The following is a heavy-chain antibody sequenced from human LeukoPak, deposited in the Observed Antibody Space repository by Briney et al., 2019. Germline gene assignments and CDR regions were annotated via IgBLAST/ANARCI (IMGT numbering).Heavy chain of an antibody. D-gene: IGHD3-3*01. CDR1: GFTFSSYS. J-gene: IGHJ4*02. CDR2: ISSSSSTI. Sequence: PGGSLRLSCAASGFTFSSYSMNWVCQAPGKGLEWVSYISSSSSTIYYADSVKGRFTISRDNAKNSLYLQMNSLRAEDTAVYYCARDSHYYDFWSGYSSNDYWGQGTLVTVSS. V-gene: IGHV3-48*04. CDR3: ARDSHYYDFWSGYSSNDY.